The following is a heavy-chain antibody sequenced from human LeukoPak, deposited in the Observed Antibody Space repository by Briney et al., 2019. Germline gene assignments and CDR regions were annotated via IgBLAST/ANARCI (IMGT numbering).Heavy chain of an antibody. D-gene: IGHD3-3*01. CDR2: INHSGST. Sequence: GSLRLSCAASGFTFSSYSMNWVRQPPGKGLEWIGEINHSGSTNYNPSLKSRVTISVDKSKNQFSLKLSSVTAADTAVYYCARLWKIVGVIDYWGQGTLVTVSS. CDR3: ARLWKIVGVIDY. J-gene: IGHJ4*02. CDR1: GFTFSSYS. V-gene: IGHV4-34*01.